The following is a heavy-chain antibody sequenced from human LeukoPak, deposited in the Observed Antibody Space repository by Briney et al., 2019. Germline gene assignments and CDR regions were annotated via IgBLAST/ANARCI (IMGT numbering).Heavy chain of an antibody. D-gene: IGHD5-18*01. CDR2: IRQDGRET. V-gene: IGHV3-7*01. Sequence: GGSLRLSCATSGFTFINYWMSWVRQTPGKGLQWVATIRQDGRETYYVDSVKGRFTISRDNAKNSLYLQMNSLRAEDTAVYYCARDLEVRRIYSYGYARPSALDYWGQGTLVTVSS. CDR1: GFTFINYW. CDR3: ARDLEVRRIYSYGYARPSALDY. J-gene: IGHJ4*02.